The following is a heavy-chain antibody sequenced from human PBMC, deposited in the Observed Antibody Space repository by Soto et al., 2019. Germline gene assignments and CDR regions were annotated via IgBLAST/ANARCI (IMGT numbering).Heavy chain of an antibody. J-gene: IGHJ6*03. CDR3: GRVLRFLEGWRYYIDV. D-gene: IGHD3-3*01. Sequence: QVQLVQSGAEVKKPGASVKVSCKASGYTFTSYDINWVRQATGQGLEWKGWRNPNCGNTGYAHKFQGRVTMTRNTYIRKADIELGSLRSEDKGVYYCGRVLRFLEGWRYYIDVWGKGTTVTVSS. V-gene: IGHV1-8*01. CDR2: RNPNCGNT. CDR1: GYTFTSYD.